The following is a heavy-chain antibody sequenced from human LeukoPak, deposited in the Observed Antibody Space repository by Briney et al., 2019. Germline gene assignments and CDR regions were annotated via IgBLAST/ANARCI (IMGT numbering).Heavy chain of an antibody. CDR3: AKTYSTSWYYFDY. J-gene: IGHJ4*02. D-gene: IGHD6-13*01. CDR1: GGSISNYY. CDR2: IYYSGST. Sequence: SETLSLTCTVSGGSISNYYWSWIRQPPGKGLEWIGYIYYSGSTNYNPSLKSRVTISVDTSKNQFPLKLSSVTAADTAIYYCAKTYSTSWYYFDYWGQGTLVTVSS. V-gene: IGHV4-59*01.